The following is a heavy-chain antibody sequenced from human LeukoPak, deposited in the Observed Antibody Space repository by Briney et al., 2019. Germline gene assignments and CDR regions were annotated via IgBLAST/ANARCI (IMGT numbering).Heavy chain of an antibody. Sequence: SETLSLTCTVSGGSISSSDYYWSWIRQPPGMGLEWIGYIHYSGATYYNPSLKSRVTLSVDTSKTQFPLRLPSVTAADTAVYYCATKPNGDYYFDYWGQGTLVTVSS. CDR3: ATKPNGDYYFDY. CDR1: GGSISSSDYY. V-gene: IGHV4-30-4*01. CDR2: IHYSGAT. D-gene: IGHD4-17*01. J-gene: IGHJ4*02.